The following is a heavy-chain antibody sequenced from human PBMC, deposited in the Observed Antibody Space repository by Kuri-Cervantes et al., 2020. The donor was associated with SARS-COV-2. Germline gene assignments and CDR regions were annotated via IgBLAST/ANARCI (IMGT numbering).Heavy chain of an antibody. Sequence: GGSLRLSCVASGFTFSSYAMHWVRQAPGKGLEWVAVISYDGSNKYYADSVKGRFTISRDNSKNTLYLQMNSLRAEDTALYHCARERSGSYDYWGQGTLVTVSS. V-gene: IGHV3-30-3*01. CDR2: ISYDGSNK. D-gene: IGHD1-26*01. J-gene: IGHJ4*02. CDR3: ARERSGSYDY. CDR1: GFTFSSYA.